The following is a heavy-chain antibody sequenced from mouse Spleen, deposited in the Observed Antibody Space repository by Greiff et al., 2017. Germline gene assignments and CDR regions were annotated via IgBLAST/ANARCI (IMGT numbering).Heavy chain of an antibody. J-gene: IGHJ3*01. D-gene: IGHD2-3*01. CDR1: GYAFSSSW. Sequence: QVQLQQSGPELVKPGASVKISCKASGYAFSSSWMNWVKQRHGKGLEWIGRIYPGDGDTNYNGKFKGKATLTADKSSSTAYMQLSSLTSEDSAVYFCAREGWAYWGQGTLVTVSA. CDR3: AREGWAY. V-gene: IGHV1-82*01. CDR2: IYPGDGDT.